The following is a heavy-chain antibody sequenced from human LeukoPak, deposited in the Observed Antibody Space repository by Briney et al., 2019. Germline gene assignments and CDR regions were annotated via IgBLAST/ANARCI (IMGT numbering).Heavy chain of an antibody. CDR2: ISYDGSNK. V-gene: IGHV3-30-3*01. CDR3: ARTPRRSSGYPPLIDY. Sequence: GGSLRLSCAASGFTFSSYAMHWVRQAPGKGLEWVAVISYDGSNKYYADSVKGRFTISRGNSKNTLYLQMNSLRAEDTAVYYCARTPRRSSGYPPLIDYWGQGTLVTVSS. D-gene: IGHD3-22*01. J-gene: IGHJ4*02. CDR1: GFTFSSYA.